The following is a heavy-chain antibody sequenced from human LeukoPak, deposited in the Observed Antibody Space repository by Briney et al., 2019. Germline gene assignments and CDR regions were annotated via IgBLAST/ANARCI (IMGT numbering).Heavy chain of an antibody. D-gene: IGHD3-22*01. CDR1: GFTFSDYY. Sequence: PGGSLRLSCAASGFTFSDYYMSWIRQAPGKGLEWVSYISSSGSTIYYADSVKGRFTISRDNAKNSLYLQMNSLRAEDTAVYYCARAPKHYYDSSGYPGGVFDIWGKGTRVPVSS. CDR2: ISSSGSTI. V-gene: IGHV3-11*01. CDR3: ARAPKHYYDSSGYPGGVFDI. J-gene: IGHJ3*02.